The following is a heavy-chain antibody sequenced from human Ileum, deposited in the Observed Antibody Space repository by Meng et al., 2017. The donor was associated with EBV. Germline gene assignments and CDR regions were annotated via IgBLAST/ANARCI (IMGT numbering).Heavy chain of an antibody. V-gene: IGHV4-4*02. CDR2: IFHSGIT. Sequence: LKQSGPGLVKPSGTLSLTCAVSGGSISSLNWWTWVRQPPGKGLEWIGEIFHSGITNYNPSLKSRVTISVDKSKSQFSLKLSSVTAADTAVYYCAGKREYVNAWSFDYWGQGTLVTVSS. CDR1: GGSISSLNW. J-gene: IGHJ4*02. D-gene: IGHD2/OR15-2a*01. CDR3: AGKREYVNAWSFDY.